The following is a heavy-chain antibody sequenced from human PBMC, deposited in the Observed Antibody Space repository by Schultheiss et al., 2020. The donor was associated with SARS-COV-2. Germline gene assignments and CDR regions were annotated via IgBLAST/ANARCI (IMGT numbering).Heavy chain of an antibody. CDR1: GYSFSSYW. V-gene: IGHV5-51*01. Sequence: GGSLRLSCKGSGYSFSSYWIGWVRQMPGKGLEWMGIIYPGDSDTKYSPSFQGQVTISADKSISTAYLQWSSLKASDTAMYYCARHPDGGEPDAFDIWGQGTMVTVSS. J-gene: IGHJ3*02. D-gene: IGHD3-16*01. CDR2: IYPGDSDT. CDR3: ARHPDGGEPDAFDI.